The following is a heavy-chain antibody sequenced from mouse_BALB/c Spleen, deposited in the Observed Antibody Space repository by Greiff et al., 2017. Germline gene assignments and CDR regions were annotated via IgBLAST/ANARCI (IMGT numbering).Heavy chain of an antibody. CDR2: ISYSGST. CDR3: ARRDYRYDHYYFDY. J-gene: IGHJ2*01. V-gene: IGHV3-2*02. CDR1: GYSITSDYA. Sequence: EVQLQQSGPGLVKPSQSLSLTCTVTGYSITSDYAWNWIRQFPGNKLEWMGYISYSGSTSYNPSLKSRISITRDTSKNQFFLQLNSVTTEDTATYYCARRDYRYDHYYFDYGGQGTTLTVSS. D-gene: IGHD2-14*01.